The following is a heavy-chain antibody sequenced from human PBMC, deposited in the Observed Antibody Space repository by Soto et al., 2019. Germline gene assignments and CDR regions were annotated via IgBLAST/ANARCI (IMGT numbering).Heavy chain of an antibody. CDR3: ARHGKFSAMTNFFDS. Sequence: ESLTISCKGSGYSFTSYWIGLVRQMPGKGLEWMGIIYPGDSDTRYSPSFQGQVTISADRSISTAYLQWSSLSASDTAMYYCARHGKFSAMTNFFDSWGQGTPVTVSS. CDR2: IYPGDSDT. CDR1: GYSFTSYW. D-gene: IGHD1-1*01. V-gene: IGHV5-51*01. J-gene: IGHJ4*02.